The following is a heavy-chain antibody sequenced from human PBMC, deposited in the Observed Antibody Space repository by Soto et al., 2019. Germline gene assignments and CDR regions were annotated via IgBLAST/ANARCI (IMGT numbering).Heavy chain of an antibody. CDR2: IWYDGSKK. Sequence: QVQLVESGGGVVQPGRSLRLSCAASGFTFSSYGMHWVRQAPGKGLEWVAVIWYDGSKKYYADSVKGRFTISRDNSKNALYLQMNSLRAEDTAVYYCARDTPLGDSSTDAFDIWGQGTMVTVSS. D-gene: IGHD2-2*01. CDR1: GFTFSSYG. V-gene: IGHV3-33*01. CDR3: ARDTPLGDSSTDAFDI. J-gene: IGHJ3*02.